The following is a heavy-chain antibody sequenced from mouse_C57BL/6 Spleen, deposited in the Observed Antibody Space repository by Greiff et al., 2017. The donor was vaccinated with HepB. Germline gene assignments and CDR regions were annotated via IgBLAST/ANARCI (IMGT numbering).Heavy chain of an antibody. V-gene: IGHV1-82*01. CDR1: GYAFSSSW. CDR2: IYPGDGDT. CDR3: ARENYGSSPRAMDY. Sequence: QVQLQQSGPELVKPGASVKISCKASGYAFSSSWMNWVKQRPGKGLEWIGRIYPGDGDTNYNGKFKGKATLTADKSSSTAYMQLSSLTSEDSAVYFCARENYGSSPRAMDYWGQGTSVTVSS. D-gene: IGHD1-1*01. J-gene: IGHJ4*01.